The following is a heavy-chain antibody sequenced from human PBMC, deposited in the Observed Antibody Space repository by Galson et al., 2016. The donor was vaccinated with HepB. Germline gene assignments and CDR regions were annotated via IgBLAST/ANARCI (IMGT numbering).Heavy chain of an antibody. J-gene: IGHJ4*02. Sequence: SLRLSCAASGFTVSSNNTDWVRQAPGKGLEWVSVFYSSGKTAHADSVEGRFTVSRDTSKNMLYLQMNSLRAEDTAIYYCVREVYGGALDYWGQGTLVSVSS. V-gene: IGHV3-53*01. CDR3: VREVYGGALDY. CDR2: FYSSGKT. CDR1: GFTVSSNN. D-gene: IGHD4-23*01.